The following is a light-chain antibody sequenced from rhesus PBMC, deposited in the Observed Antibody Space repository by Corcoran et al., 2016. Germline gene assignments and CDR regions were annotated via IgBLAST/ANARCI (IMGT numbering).Light chain of an antibody. CDR3: ASYGGSDTYI. CDR1: SSDIGTYNY. Sequence: QAALTQARSVSGSPGQSVTISFTGASSDIGTYNYVSWYQQHPGTAPKLIIYEVSQRPSGVSDRFSASKSANTASLTISGLQAVDEPDYYCASYGGSDTYIFGVGTRLTVL. V-gene: IGLV2-32*02. CDR2: EVS. J-gene: IGLJ1*01.